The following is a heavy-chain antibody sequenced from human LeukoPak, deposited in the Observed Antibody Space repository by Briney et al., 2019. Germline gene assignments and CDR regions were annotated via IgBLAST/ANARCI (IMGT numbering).Heavy chain of an antibody. CDR1: GYTFTGYY. CDR2: INPNSGGT. CDR3: ARGTPIGYCSGGSCQDAFDI. J-gene: IGHJ3*02. V-gene: IGHV1-2*02. Sequence: ASVKVSCKASGYTFTGYYMHWVRQAPGQGLEWMGWINPNSGGTNYAQKFQGRVTMTRDTSISTAYMELSRLRSDDTAVYYCARGTPIGYCSGGSCQDAFDIWGQGIMVTVSS. D-gene: IGHD2-15*01.